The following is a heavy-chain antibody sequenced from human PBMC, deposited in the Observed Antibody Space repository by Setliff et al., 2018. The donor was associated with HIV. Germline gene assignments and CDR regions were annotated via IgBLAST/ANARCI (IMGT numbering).Heavy chain of an antibody. J-gene: IGHJ3*01. CDR3: VRDPGGIFDAFDV. V-gene: IGHV3-7*01. Sequence: GGSLRLSCAASGFTFSNYWMTWVRQAPGRGLEWVANINRDGSERNYVDSVRGRFTISRDNAKNSLYLQMNRLTDEDTAVYYCVRDPGGIFDAFDVWGQGTMVT. CDR2: INRDGSER. D-gene: IGHD3-3*01. CDR1: GFTFSNYW.